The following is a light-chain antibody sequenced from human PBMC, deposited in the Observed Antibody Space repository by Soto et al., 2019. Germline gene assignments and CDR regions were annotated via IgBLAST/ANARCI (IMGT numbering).Light chain of an antibody. CDR2: DAS. J-gene: IGKJ4*01. Sequence: EVALTQSPGTLSLSPGARATLSCRASQSIANNYLTWYQQKPGQAPRVLIYDASTRAAGIPDRFSGSGSGTDFTLTISSLQSEDFAVYYCQQYNNWPPHTFGGGTKVEIK. CDR1: QSIANNY. V-gene: IGKV3-20*01. CDR3: QQYNNWPPHT.